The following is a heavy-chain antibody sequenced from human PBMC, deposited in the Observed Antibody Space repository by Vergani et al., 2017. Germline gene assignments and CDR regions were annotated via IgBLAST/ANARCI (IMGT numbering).Heavy chain of an antibody. Sequence: QLQLQESGPGLVKPSETLSLTCTVSGGSITHGAFYWGWIRQSPGKGLEWIGSIYYSENKFYNPSLESRVTLSIDTTKNQFSLKVKSVTAADAAVFYCGGGFRDEEIIYGGKVENWFDPSGQGAMVTVSS. CDR3: GGGFRDEEIIYGGKVENWFDP. CDR1: GGSITHGAFY. J-gene: IGHJ5*02. CDR2: IYYSENK. V-gene: IGHV4-39*01. D-gene: IGHD3-10*01.